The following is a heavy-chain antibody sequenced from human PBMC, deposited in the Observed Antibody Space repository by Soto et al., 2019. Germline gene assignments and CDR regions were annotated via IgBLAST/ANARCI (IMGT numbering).Heavy chain of an antibody. V-gene: IGHV1-2*04. CDR3: ARDPGYNYGPANYYFDY. D-gene: IGHD5-18*01. Sequence: ASVKVSCKASGYTFTGYYIHWVRQAPGQGLEWMGWINPNSGGTNYAQNFQGWVTMTRDTSISTAYMELSRLRSDDTAVYYCARDPGYNYGPANYYFDYWGQGTLVTVSS. CDR1: GYTFTGYY. J-gene: IGHJ4*02. CDR2: INPNSGGT.